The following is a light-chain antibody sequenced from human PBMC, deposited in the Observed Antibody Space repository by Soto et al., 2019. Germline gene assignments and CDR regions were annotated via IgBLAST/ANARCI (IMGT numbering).Light chain of an antibody. Sequence: EIVMTQSPATLSVSPGESATLSCRASQSVSSNLACYQQKPGQAPRLLIYGASTRATGIPARFSGSGSGTEFTLNISSLQSEDFAVYYCQQYNSWPRTFGHGTKVEIK. V-gene: IGKV3-15*01. J-gene: IGKJ1*01. CDR1: QSVSSN. CDR2: GAS. CDR3: QQYNSWPRT.